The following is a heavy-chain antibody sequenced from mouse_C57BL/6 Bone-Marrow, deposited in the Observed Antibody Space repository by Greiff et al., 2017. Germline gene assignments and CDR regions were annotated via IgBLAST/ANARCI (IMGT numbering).Heavy chain of an antibody. D-gene: IGHD1-1*01. J-gene: IGHJ4*01. CDR2: IYPGGGYT. V-gene: IGHV1-63*01. CDR1: GYTFTNYW. Sequence: QVQLQQSGAELVRPGTSVKMSCKASGYTFTNYWIGWAKQRPGHGLEWIGDIYPGGGYTNYNEKFKGKATLTADKSSSTAYMQFSSLTSEDSASYYCARWGYYGSSPYYYAMDYWGQGTSVTVSS. CDR3: ARWGYYGSSPYYYAMDY.